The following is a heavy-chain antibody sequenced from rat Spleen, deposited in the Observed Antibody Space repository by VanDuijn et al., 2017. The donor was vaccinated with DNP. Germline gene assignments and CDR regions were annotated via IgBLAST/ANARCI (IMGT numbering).Heavy chain of an antibody. CDR1: GFTFSNYG. CDR2: ISTGGTP. Sequence: EVQLVESGGGLVQPGNSLKLSCAASGFTFSNYGMAWVRQTPTKGLEWVASISTGGTPYYRDSVKGRFTISRDNAQSTLYLQMDSLRSEDTATYYCARHRTIMPYYYAMDAWGQGASVTVSS. D-gene: IGHD1-12*01. CDR3: ARHRTIMPYYYAMDA. J-gene: IGHJ4*01. V-gene: IGHV5S23*01.